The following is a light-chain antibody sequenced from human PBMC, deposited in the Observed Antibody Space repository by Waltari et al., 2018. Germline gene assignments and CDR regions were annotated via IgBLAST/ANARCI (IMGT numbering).Light chain of an antibody. CDR2: GSF. Sequence: EIVFTPYPGTLSLSPGEKATLSCRASPSHQVAYVAWYQQKSGQAPSLPIYGSFYRAADIPDRFSGSGSGTDFTLTITRLEPEDFAVYYCQQYDTSPATFGQGTKVEMK. CDR3: QQYDTSPAT. CDR1: PSHQVAY. V-gene: IGKV3-20*01. J-gene: IGKJ2*01.